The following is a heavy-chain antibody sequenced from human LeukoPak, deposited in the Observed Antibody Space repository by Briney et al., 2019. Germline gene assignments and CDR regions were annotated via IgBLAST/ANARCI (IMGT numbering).Heavy chain of an antibody. D-gene: IGHD3-10*01. Sequence: GGSLRLSCAASGFTFSDYAMSWVRQAPGKGLEWVSGISGSGGSTDYADSVKGRFTISRDSSKNTLYLQMNSLRAEDTAVYYCAVQGLYGSGSSFDYWGQGTLVTVSS. V-gene: IGHV3-23*01. CDR2: ISGSGGST. CDR1: GFTFSDYA. J-gene: IGHJ4*02. CDR3: AVQGLYGSGSSFDY.